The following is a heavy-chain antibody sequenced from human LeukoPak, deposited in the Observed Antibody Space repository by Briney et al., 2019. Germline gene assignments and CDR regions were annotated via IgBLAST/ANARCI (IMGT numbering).Heavy chain of an antibody. CDR2: IIAIYGRA. CDR3: AGFSYNNSNDAFDT. D-gene: IGHD2/OR15-2a*01. Sequence: ASVKVSCKASGGTFSSYDFTFTSYAISWVREAPGEGLVWRGGIIAIYGRANYAQKFQGRLTITEDESTRTVTMPLSSLRSEDTAGYYCAGFSYNNSNDAFDTWGQRTAVTVS. V-gene: IGHV1-69*13. J-gene: IGHJ3*02. CDR1: GGTFSSYDFTFTSYA.